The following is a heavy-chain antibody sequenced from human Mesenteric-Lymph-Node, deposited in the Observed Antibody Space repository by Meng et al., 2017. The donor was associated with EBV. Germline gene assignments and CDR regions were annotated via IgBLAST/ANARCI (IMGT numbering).Heavy chain of an antibody. Sequence: QVQLVESGGGVVQPGRSLRLSCAASGVTFSSYAMDWVRQAPGKGLEWVAAISNDGSHKNYADSVKGRFTISRETSKNTLYLQVNNLRGEDTAVYYCARASIEVAGYYLDYWGQGTLVTVSS. J-gene: IGHJ4*02. D-gene: IGHD6-19*01. CDR3: ARASIEVAGYYLDY. CDR2: ISNDGSHK. V-gene: IGHV3-30-3*01. CDR1: GVTFSSYA.